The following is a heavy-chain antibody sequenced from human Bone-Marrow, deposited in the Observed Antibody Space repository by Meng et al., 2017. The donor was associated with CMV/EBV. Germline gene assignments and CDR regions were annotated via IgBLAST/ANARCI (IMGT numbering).Heavy chain of an antibody. D-gene: IGHD3-16*01. CDR1: GFTFDDYA. Sequence: SLKISCAASGFTFDDYAMHWVRQAPGKGLEWVSGISWNSGSIGYADSVKGRFTNSRDNAKNSLYLQMNSLRAEDMALYYCAKRGENYAFDIWGQGTMVTVSS. CDR3: AKRGENYAFDI. V-gene: IGHV3-9*03. J-gene: IGHJ3*02. CDR2: ISWNSGSI.